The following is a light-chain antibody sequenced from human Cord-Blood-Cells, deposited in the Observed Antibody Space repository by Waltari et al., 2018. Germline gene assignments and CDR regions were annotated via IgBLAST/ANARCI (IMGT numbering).Light chain of an antibody. V-gene: IGLV2-14*01. CDR2: DVS. J-gene: IGLJ2*01. Sequence: QSALTQPASVSGSPGQSITISCTGTSSDVGGYNYVSWYQQHPGKAPKLMIYDVSKRPSGVSNRFSGSKSGNTASLTISGLQAEDEADYYCSSYAGSSTPFGGGTKLTVL. CDR3: SSYAGSSTP. CDR1: SSDVGGYNY.